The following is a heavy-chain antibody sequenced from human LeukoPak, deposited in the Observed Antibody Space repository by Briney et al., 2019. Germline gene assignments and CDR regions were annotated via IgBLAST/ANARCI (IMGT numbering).Heavy chain of an antibody. D-gene: IGHD2-2*01. CDR2: IYYSGST. V-gene: IGHV4-59*01. CDR1: GGSISSYY. Sequence: PSETLSLTCTVSGGSISSYYWSWIRQPPGKGLEWIGDIYYSGSTNYNPSLKSRVTISVDTSKNQFSLKLSSVTAADTAVYYCARTPGPAGNYYYYYLDVWGKGTTVTVSS. CDR3: ARTPGPAGNYYYYYLDV. J-gene: IGHJ6*03.